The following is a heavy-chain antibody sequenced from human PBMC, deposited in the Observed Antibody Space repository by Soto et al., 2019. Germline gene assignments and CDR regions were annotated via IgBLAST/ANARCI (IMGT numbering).Heavy chain of an antibody. CDR2: KYYSGAT. Sequence: SETLSLTCTVSGGSIKSDYYWAWVRQFPGGGLQWMGYKYYSGATDSDPSLERRVSFSVDMSKNQFSLNLTSVTVADTAVYYCAIGRPNYFYYGLDVWGQGIPVTVSS. CDR3: AIGRPNYFYYGLDV. J-gene: IGHJ6*02. CDR1: GGSIKSDYY. V-gene: IGHV4-30-4*01.